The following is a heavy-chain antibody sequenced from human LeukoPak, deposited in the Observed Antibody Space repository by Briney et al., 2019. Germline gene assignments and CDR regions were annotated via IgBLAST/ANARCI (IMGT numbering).Heavy chain of an antibody. D-gene: IGHD2-21*02. Sequence: GGSLRLSCAASGFTFSSYAMTWVRQAPGKGLEWVSTITNIGADTYYADSVKGRFTISRDNSKNTLYLHMHSLRAEDSAIYYCAKNSERYCGSDCFPWGQGTLVSVSS. CDR1: GFTFSSYA. CDR3: AKNSERYCGSDCFP. J-gene: IGHJ5*02. CDR2: ITNIGADT. V-gene: IGHV3-23*01.